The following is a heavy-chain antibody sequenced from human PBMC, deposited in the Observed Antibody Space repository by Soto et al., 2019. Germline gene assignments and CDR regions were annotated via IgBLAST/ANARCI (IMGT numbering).Heavy chain of an antibody. V-gene: IGHV4-59*01. Sequence: PSETLSLTCTVSGGSISSYYWSWIRQPPGKGLEWIGYIYYSGSTNYNPSLKSRVTISVDTSKNQFSLKLSSVTAADTAVYYRARLLSPPGVRVHDYSNYYYYYGMDVWGQGTTVTVSS. CDR3: ARLLSPPGVRVHDYSNYYYYYGMDV. CDR1: GGSISSYY. D-gene: IGHD4-4*01. J-gene: IGHJ6*02. CDR2: IYYSGST.